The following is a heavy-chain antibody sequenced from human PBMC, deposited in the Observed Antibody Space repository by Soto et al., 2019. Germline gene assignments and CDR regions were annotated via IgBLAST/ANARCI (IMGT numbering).Heavy chain of an antibody. D-gene: IGHD3-10*01. CDR1: GGSISSSSYY. Sequence: SETLSLTCTVSGGSISSSSYYWGWIRQPPGKGLEWIGSIYYSGSTYYNPSLKSRVTISVDTSKNQFSLKLSSVTAADTAVYYCARVGRLLWFGELLSKASFDYWGQGTLVTVSS. V-gene: IGHV4-39*01. CDR2: IYYSGST. CDR3: ARVGRLLWFGELLSKASFDY. J-gene: IGHJ4*02.